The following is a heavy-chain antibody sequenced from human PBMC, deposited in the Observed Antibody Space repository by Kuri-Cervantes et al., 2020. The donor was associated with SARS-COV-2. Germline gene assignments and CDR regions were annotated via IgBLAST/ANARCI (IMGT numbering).Heavy chain of an antibody. CDR2: ISSSGSTI. CDR3: ARGAHDYYYYGMDV. Sequence: GESLKISCAASGFTFSVYYMSWIRQAPGKGLEWVSYISSSGSTIYYADSVKGRFTISRDNAKNSLYLQMNSLRAEDTAVYYCARGAHDYYYYGMDVWGQGTTVTVSS. V-gene: IGHV3-11*01. J-gene: IGHJ6*02. CDR1: GFTFSVYY.